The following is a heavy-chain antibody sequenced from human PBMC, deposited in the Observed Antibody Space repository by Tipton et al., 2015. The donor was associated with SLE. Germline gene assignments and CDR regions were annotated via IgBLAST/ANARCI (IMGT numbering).Heavy chain of an antibody. CDR1: GDSINNYY. V-gene: IGHV4-59*12. CDR3: ARSRIYDGSVDYYGFFDY. CDR2: IYYSGNT. J-gene: IGHJ4*02. Sequence: TLSLTCIVSGDSINNYYWSWIRQPPGKGLEWIGYIYYSGNTFYNPSLKGRVTISVDTSKNQFSLNLSPVTAADTAVYYCARSRIYDGSVDYYGFFDYWGQGTLVTVSS. D-gene: IGHD3-22*01.